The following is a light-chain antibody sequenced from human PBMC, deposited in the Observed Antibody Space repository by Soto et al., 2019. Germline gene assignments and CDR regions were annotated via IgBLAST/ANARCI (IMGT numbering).Light chain of an antibody. J-gene: IGLJ1*01. Sequence: QSALTQPASVSGSPGQSITISCTGTSSDVGGSNYVSWYQLHPGKAPKLMIYDVTNRPSGVSNRFSGSKSGNTASLTISGLQAEDDDDSYCTSYTSGSSFVFGTGTKLTVL. CDR1: SSDVGGSNY. CDR3: TSYTSGSSFV. V-gene: IGLV2-14*03. CDR2: DVT.